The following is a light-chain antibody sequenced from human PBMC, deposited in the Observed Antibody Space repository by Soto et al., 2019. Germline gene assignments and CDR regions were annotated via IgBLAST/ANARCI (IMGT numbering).Light chain of an antibody. CDR1: SGDVGGYKY. Sequence: QSALTQPASVSGSPGQSITISCTGTSGDVGGYKYVSWYQQHPGKAPKLMIYEVSNRPSGVSNRFSGSKSGNTASLTISGLQAEDEADYHCSSYTGSSPYVFGTGTKLSVL. CDR2: EVS. V-gene: IGLV2-14*01. J-gene: IGLJ1*01. CDR3: SSYTGSSPYV.